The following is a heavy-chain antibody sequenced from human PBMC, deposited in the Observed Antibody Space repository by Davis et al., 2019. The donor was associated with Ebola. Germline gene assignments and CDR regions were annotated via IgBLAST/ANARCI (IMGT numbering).Heavy chain of an antibody. V-gene: IGHV3-48*04. D-gene: IGHD3-22*01. CDR3: ARDRGDSSGYESLEY. Sequence: GESLKISCAASGFTFSSYSMNWVRQAPGKGLEWVSYISSSSSTIYYADSVKGRFTISRDNAKNSLYLQMNSLRAEDTAVYYCARDRGDSSGYESLEYWGQGTLVTVSS. J-gene: IGHJ4*02. CDR2: ISSSSSTI. CDR1: GFTFSSYS.